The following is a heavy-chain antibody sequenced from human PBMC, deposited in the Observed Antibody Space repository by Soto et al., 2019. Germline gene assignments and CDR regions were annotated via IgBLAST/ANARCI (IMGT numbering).Heavy chain of an antibody. Sequence: EVNLVESGGGLVNPGGSLRLSCAASGFSFEDAWMNWVRQAPGKGLEGVGRIKSIADGGATEYAAPVKGRFSMSRDDSTRTLLLKMNSLKTEDTDVYYCTRGPRARDIGVGPLVFWVRGTLVTVTA. J-gene: IGHJ4*02. V-gene: IGHV3-15*07. CDR2: IKSIADGGAT. CDR1: GFSFEDAW. D-gene: IGHD3-3*01. CDR3: TRGPRARDIGVGPLVF.